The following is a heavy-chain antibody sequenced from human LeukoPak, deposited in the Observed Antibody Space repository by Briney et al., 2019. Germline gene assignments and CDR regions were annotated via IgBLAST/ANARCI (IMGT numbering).Heavy chain of an antibody. V-gene: IGHV1-2*02. CDR1: GYTFTGYY. CDR2: INPNSGGT. D-gene: IGHD3-10*01. CDR3: TREELWFGELSCLDY. Sequence: ASVKVSCKASGYTFTGYYMHWVRQAPGRGLEWMGWINPNSGGTNYAQKFQGRVTMTRDTSISTAYMELSRLRSDDTAVYYCTREELWFGELSCLDYWGQGILVTVSS. J-gene: IGHJ4*02.